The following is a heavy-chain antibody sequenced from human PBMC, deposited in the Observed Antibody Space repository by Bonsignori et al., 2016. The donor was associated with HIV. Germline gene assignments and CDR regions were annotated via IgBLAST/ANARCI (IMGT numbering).Heavy chain of an antibody. CDR3: ARGRGAETGENFRVDYYYYMDV. CDR2: INHSGST. J-gene: IGHJ6*03. CDR1: GGSFSGYY. Sequence: GSLRLSCAVYGGSFSGYYWSWIRQPPGKGLEWIGEINHSGSTNYNPSLKSRVTISVDTSKNQFSLKLSSVTAADTAVYYCARGRGAETGENFRVDYYYYMDVWGKGTTVTVS. D-gene: IGHD2-8*02. V-gene: IGHV4-34*01.